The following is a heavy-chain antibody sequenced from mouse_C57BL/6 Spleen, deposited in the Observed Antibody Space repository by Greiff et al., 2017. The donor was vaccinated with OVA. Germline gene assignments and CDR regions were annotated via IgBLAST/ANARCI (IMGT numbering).Heavy chain of an antibody. CDR1: GYTFTDYY. CDR3: ARSEDYGYDGAWFAY. J-gene: IGHJ3*01. D-gene: IGHD2-2*01. V-gene: IGHV1-26*01. CDR2: INPNNGGT. Sequence: VQLQQSGPELVKPGASVKISCKASGYTFTDYYMNWVKQSHGKSLEWIGDINPNNGGTSYNQKFKGKATLTVDKSSSTAYMELRSLTSEDSAVYYCARSEDYGYDGAWFAYWGQGTLVTVSA.